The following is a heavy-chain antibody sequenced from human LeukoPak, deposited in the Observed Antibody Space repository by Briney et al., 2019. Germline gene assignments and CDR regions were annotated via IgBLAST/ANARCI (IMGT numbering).Heavy chain of an antibody. D-gene: IGHD5-12*01. CDR1: GGSPSGYY. Sequence: SETLSLTCAVYGGSPSGYYWSWIRQPPGKGLEWIGEINHSGSTNYNPSLKSRVTISVDTSKNQFSLKLSSVTAADTAVYYCARGATTDIYYFDYWGQGTLVTVSS. J-gene: IGHJ4*02. V-gene: IGHV4-34*01. CDR2: INHSGST. CDR3: ARGATTDIYYFDY.